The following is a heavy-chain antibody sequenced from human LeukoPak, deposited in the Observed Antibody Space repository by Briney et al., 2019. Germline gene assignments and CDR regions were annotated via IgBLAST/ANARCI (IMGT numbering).Heavy chain of an antibody. D-gene: IGHD3-22*01. J-gene: IGHJ3*02. CDR1: GGTFSSYA. Sequence: SVKVSCKASGGTFSSYAISWVRPAPGQGLEWMGRIIPIFGIANYAQKFQGRVTITADKSTSTAYMELSSLRSEDTAVYYCARSPTDSSGYPNPLFDIWGQGTMVTVSS. V-gene: IGHV1-69*04. CDR2: IIPIFGIA. CDR3: ARSPTDSSGYPNPLFDI.